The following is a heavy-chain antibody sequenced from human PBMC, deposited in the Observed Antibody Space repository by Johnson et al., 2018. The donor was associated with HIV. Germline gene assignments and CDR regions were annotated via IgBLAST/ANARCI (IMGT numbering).Heavy chain of an antibody. D-gene: IGHD4-23*01. CDR3: ARDGTTVATSGGAFDI. Sequence: QVQLVESGGGLVQPGGSLRLSCAASGFTVSSNYMSWVRQAPGKGLEWVAVIWYDGSNKYYADSVKGRFTISRDNSKNTLYLQMNSLRAEDTAVYYCARDGTTVATSGGAFDIWGQGTMVTVSS. CDR1: GFTVSSNY. J-gene: IGHJ3*02. V-gene: IGHV3-33*08. CDR2: IWYDGSNK.